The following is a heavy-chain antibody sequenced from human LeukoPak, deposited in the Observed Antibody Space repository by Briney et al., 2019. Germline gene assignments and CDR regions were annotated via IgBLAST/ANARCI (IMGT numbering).Heavy chain of an antibody. CDR2: MSGSAGST. V-gene: IGHV3-23*01. CDR1: GFTFSTYG. D-gene: IGHD4-17*01. Sequence: PGGSLRLSCAASGFTFSTYGMSWVRQAPGKGLEWVSAMSGSAGSTYYADAVKGRFTISRDNSKNTLYLQMNSLRAEDTAVYYCAKEGNGDYYFDYWGQVTLVTVSS. J-gene: IGHJ4*02. CDR3: AKEGNGDYYFDY.